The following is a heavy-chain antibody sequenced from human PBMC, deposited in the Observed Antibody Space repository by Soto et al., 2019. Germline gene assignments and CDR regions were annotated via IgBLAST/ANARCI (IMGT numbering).Heavy chain of an antibody. CDR1: GGSISSYY. J-gene: IGHJ5*02. Sequence: ETLSLTCTVSGGSISSYYWSWIRQPPGKGLEWIGYIYYSGSTNYNPSLKSRVTISVDTSKNQFSLKLSSVTAADTAVYYCARGTKREDCLDPWGQGTLVTVSS. D-gene: IGHD1-26*01. V-gene: IGHV4-59*01. CDR2: IYYSGST. CDR3: ARGTKREDCLDP.